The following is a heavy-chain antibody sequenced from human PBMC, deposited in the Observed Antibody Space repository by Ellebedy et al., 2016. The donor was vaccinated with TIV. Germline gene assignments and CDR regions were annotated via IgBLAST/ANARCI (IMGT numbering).Heavy chain of an antibody. D-gene: IGHD3-22*01. J-gene: IGHJ4*02. V-gene: IGHV5-51*01. Sequence: GESLKISCKGSGYRFTSYWIAWVRQQPGRGLEWVGAIYPGDSDIRYSPAFRGQVSISADKSTTTAYLQWSSLRASDTAIYYCARRPDYYDTSGIDHWGQGTLVTVSS. CDR2: IYPGDSDI. CDR3: ARRPDYYDTSGIDH. CDR1: GYRFTSYW.